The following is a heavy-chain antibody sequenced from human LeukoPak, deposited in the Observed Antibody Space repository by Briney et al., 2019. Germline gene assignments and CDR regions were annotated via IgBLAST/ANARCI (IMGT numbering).Heavy chain of an antibody. CDR1: GFTFKNYA. Sequence: GGSLRLSCAASGFTFKNYAMYWVRQAPGKGLEWVSAIIESGESTYYTDSVKGRFTISRDNSKNTLYLQMNSLRAEDTAIYYCAKDSGKYSDDYWGQGTLVTVS. CDR3: AKDSGKYSDDY. CDR2: IIESGEST. J-gene: IGHJ4*02. V-gene: IGHV3-23*01. D-gene: IGHD1-26*01.